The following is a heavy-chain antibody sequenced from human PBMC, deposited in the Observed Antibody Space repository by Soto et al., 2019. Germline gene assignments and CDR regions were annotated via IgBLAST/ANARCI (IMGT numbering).Heavy chain of an antibody. CDR2: IYHSGST. J-gene: IGHJ3*02. V-gene: IGHV4-4*02. D-gene: IGHD3-22*01. CDR3: ARGLGPYYYDSSGYGNPFDI. Sequence: QVQLQESGPGLVKPSGTLSLTCAVSGGSISSSNWWSWVRQPPGKGLEWIGEIYHSGSTNYNPSLKSRVTISVDKSKNQFSLKLSSVTAADTAVYYCARGLGPYYYDSSGYGNPFDIWGQGTMVTVSS. CDR1: GGSISSSNW.